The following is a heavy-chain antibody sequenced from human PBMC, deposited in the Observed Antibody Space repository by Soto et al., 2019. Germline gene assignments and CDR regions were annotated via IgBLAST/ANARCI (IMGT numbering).Heavy chain of an antibody. CDR3: AKSCDGSGSYYNSPYYYYGMDV. Sequence: GGSLRLSCAASGFTFSSYGMHWVRQAPGKGLEWVAVISYDGSNKYYADSVKGRFTISRDNSKNTLYLQMNSLRAEDTAVYYCAKSCDGSGSYYNSPYYYYGMDVWGQGTTVTVSS. V-gene: IGHV3-30*18. CDR1: GFTFSSYG. D-gene: IGHD3-10*01. CDR2: ISYDGSNK. J-gene: IGHJ6*02.